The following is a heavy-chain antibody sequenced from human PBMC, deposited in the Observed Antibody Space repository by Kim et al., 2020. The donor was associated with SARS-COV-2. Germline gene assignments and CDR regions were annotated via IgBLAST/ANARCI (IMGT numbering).Heavy chain of an antibody. D-gene: IGHD6-19*01. V-gene: IGHV4-59*01. CDR2: IYYSGST. Sequence: SETLSLTCTVSGGSISSYYWSWIRQPPGKGLEWIGYIYYSGSTNYNPSLKSRVTISVDTSKNQFSLKLSSVTAADTAVYYCARGGSPYGMDVWGQGTTVT. CDR1: GGSISSYY. J-gene: IGHJ6*02. CDR3: ARGGSPYGMDV.